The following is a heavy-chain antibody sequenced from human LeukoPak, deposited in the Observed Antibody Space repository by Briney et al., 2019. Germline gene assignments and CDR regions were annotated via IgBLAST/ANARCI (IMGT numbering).Heavy chain of an antibody. V-gene: IGHV3-48*03. D-gene: IGHD3-10*01. CDR3: ARDYYYGSGSRDHAFDI. CDR2: ISSSGNTI. J-gene: IGHJ3*02. CDR1: GFTFSSYE. Sequence: PGGSLRLSCAASGFTFSSYEMNWVRQAPGKGLEWVSYISSSGNTIYYADSVKGRFTLSRDNAKNSLYLQMNSLRAEDTAVYYCARDYYYGSGSRDHAFDIWGQGTMVTVSS.